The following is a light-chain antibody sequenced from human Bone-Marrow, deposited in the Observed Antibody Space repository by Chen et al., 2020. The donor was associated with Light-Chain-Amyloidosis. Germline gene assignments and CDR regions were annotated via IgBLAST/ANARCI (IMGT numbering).Light chain of an antibody. J-gene: IGKJ2*01. CDR1: QNLLYSSNNKNY. Sequence: DIVMTQSPDSLAVSLGERATINCKSSQNLLYSSNNKNYLAWYQQKSGQTPKLLIYWASARESGVADRFSGGGSGTDFTLTISTLQAEDVAVYYCQQYYNTPYTFGQGTKLEIK. V-gene: IGKV4-1*01. CDR2: WAS. CDR3: QQYYNTPYT.